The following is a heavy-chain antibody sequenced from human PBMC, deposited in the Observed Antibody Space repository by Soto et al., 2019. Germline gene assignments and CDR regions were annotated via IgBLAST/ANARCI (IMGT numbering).Heavy chain of an antibody. J-gene: IGHJ4*02. Sequence: QVQLQESGPGLVKPSGTLSLTCAVSGGSISSSNWWSWVRQPPGKGLEWIGEIYHSGSTNYNPSLKSRGAISVAKSTIQFSLQLSSVTAADTAVYYGARAPRMKAVTGYFDYWGQGTLVTVSS. CDR2: IYHSGST. CDR3: ARAPRMKAVTGYFDY. D-gene: IGHD2-21*02. V-gene: IGHV4-4*02. CDR1: GGSISSSNW.